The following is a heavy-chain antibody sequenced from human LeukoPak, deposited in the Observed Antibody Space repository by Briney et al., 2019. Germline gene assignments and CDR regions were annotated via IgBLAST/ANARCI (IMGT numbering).Heavy chain of an antibody. CDR3: ARLHCSSTSCPFDY. Sequence: SETLSLTCTVSGGSINSGSYYWGWIRQPPGKGLEWIGSIYYSGSTYYNPSLKSRVTISVDTSKNQFSLKLSSVTAADTAVYYCARLHCSSTSCPFDYWGQGTLVTVSS. V-gene: IGHV4-39*01. CDR1: GGSINSGSYY. D-gene: IGHD2-2*01. J-gene: IGHJ4*02. CDR2: IYYSGST.